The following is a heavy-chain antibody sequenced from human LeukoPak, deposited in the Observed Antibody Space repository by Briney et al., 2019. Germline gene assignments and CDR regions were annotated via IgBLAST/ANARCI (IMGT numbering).Heavy chain of an antibody. CDR3: ARGSTYYESSGQVPSDY. V-gene: IGHV4-34*01. D-gene: IGHD3-22*01. Sequence: PSETLSLTCAVYGGSFSGYYWSWIRQPPGKGLEWIGEINHSGSTNYNPSLKSRVTISVDTSKNQFSLKLSSVTAADTAVYYCARGSTYYESSGQVPSDYWGQGTLVTVSS. CDR2: INHSGST. CDR1: GGSFSGYY. J-gene: IGHJ4*02.